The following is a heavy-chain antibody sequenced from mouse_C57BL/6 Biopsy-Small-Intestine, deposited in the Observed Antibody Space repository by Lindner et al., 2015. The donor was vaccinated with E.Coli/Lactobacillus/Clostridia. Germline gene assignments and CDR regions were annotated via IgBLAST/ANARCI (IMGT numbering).Heavy chain of an antibody. Sequence: SVKVSCKAFWIHRHQLLYALGATGPPGQGLEWVGIINPSDDTKSYAQKFQGRVTMTRDTSTNTVYMDLSSLRSDDTAVYYCARASRGYCSSSSCPGDYWGQGTLVTVSS. CDR3: ARASRGYCSSSSCPGDY. CDR1: IHRHQLL. CDR2: INPSDDTK. D-gene: IGHD1-1*01. J-gene: IGHJ4*01. V-gene: IGHV1-53*01.